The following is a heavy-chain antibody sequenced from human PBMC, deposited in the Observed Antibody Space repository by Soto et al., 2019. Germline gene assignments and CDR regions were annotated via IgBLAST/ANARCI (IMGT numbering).Heavy chain of an antibody. CDR2: IYYSGST. Sequence: PSETLSLTCTVSGGSINVYYWIWIRQPPGKGLEWIGYIYYSGSTNYNPSLKSRVTISVDTSKNQFSLKLSSVTAADTAVYYCARHRYYWNVSLYYYFIYVWGQGTTVTVSS. D-gene: IGHD1-20*01. J-gene: IGHJ6*03. CDR1: GGSINVYY. CDR3: ARHRYYWNVSLYYYFIYV. V-gene: IGHV4-59*08.